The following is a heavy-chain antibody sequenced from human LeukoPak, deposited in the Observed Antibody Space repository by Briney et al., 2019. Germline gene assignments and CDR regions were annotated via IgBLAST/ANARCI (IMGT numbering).Heavy chain of an antibody. V-gene: IGHV5-51*01. Sequence: RGESLKISCKGSGYPFTTYWIGWVRQMPGKGLEWMGIMYPGDSDPTYSPSFQGQVTISVDKSISTAYLLWNSLKASDTAIYYCARGTNYFAYRHLDAFDIWGQGTMVTVSS. CDR2: MYPGDSDP. CDR1: GYPFTTYW. D-gene: IGHD3-16*01. CDR3: ARGTNYFAYRHLDAFDI. J-gene: IGHJ3*02.